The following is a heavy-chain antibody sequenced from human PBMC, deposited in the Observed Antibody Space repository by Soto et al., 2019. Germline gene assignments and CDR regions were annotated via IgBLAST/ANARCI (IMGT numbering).Heavy chain of an antibody. CDR1: GGSISSGGYY. Sequence: LSLTCTVSGGSISSGGYYWSWIRQHPGKGLEWIGYIYYSGSTYYNPSLKSRVTISVDTSKNQFSLKLSSVTAADTAVYYCAGGGSDAFDIWGQGTMVTVSS. CDR2: IYYSGST. V-gene: IGHV4-31*03. D-gene: IGHD3-16*01. CDR3: AGGGSDAFDI. J-gene: IGHJ3*02.